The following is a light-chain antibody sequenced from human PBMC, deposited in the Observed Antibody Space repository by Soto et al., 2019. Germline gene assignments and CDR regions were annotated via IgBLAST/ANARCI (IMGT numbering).Light chain of an antibody. V-gene: IGLV2-14*03. CDR3: GSYTSSNTLV. CDR1: SSDVGGYNY. Sequence: QSALTQPDSVSGSPGQSITISCTGTSSDVGGYNYVSWYQQHPGKAPKLLIYEVTYRPSGFSNRFSGSKSGNTASLTISGLQAEDEADYFCGSYTSSNTLVFGTGTKVTVL. J-gene: IGLJ1*01. CDR2: EVT.